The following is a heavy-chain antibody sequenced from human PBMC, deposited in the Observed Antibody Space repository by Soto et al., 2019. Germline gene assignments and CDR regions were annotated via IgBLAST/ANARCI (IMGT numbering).Heavy chain of an antibody. D-gene: IGHD3-10*01. CDR3: ARVRLGELFFDS. J-gene: IGHJ4*02. V-gene: IGHV4-61*01. CDR2: IYNIGST. Sequence: QVQLQESGPGLVKPSETLSLTCTVSSDSVRSGSYYWSWIRQPPGKGLEWIGYIYNIGSTNYNPSLRSRVTISVDTSKNQFSLKLSSVTAADTAVYSCARVRLGELFFDSWGQGTLVTVSS. CDR1: SDSVRSGSYY.